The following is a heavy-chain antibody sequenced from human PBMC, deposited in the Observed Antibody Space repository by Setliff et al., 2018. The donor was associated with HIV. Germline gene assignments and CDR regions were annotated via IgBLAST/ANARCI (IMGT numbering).Heavy chain of an antibody. CDR2: VSGRGAAT. J-gene: IGHJ4*01. Sequence: GGSLRLSCATSGFTFTSFGMSWVRQAPGKGLEWVSTVSGRGAATYYADSVKGRFTISRDTSETTLFLEMNSLRAEDTAVYYCARGIPTLLDFGEEYYFDSWGRGILVTVS. V-gene: IGHV3-23*01. D-gene: IGHD3-10*01. CDR3: ARGIPTLLDFGEEYYFDS. CDR1: GFTFTSFG.